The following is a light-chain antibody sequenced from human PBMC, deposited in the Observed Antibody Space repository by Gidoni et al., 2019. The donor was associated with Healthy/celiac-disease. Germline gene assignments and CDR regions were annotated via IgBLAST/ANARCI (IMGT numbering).Light chain of an antibody. Sequence: QSALTQPASVSGSPGQSIPISCTVTSSDVGSYNRVSLYQQHPGKAPKLMIYEGSKRPSGVSNRFSGSKSGNTASLTISGLQAEDEADYYCCSYAGSSTFDVVFGGGTKLTVL. V-gene: IGLV2-23*03. CDR3: CSYAGSSTFDVV. CDR2: EGS. J-gene: IGLJ2*01. CDR1: SSDVGSYNR.